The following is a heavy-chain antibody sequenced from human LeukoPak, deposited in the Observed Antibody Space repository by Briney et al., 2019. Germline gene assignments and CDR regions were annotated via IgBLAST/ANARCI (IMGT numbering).Heavy chain of an antibody. J-gene: IGHJ4*02. CDR3: ARDEGYYDSSGYSDY. CDR1: GGSISSGSYY. CDR2: IYTSGST. Sequence: TLSLTCTVSGGSISSGSYYWSWIRQPAGKGLEWIGRIYTSGSTNYNPSLKSRVTISVDTSKNQFSLKLSSVTAADTAVYYCARDEGYYDSSGYSDYWGQGTLVTVSS. D-gene: IGHD3-22*01. V-gene: IGHV4-61*02.